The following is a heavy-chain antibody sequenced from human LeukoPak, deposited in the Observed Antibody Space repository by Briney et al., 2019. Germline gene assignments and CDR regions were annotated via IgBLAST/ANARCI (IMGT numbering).Heavy chain of an antibody. V-gene: IGHV3-23*01. CDR3: AKDTPLTTYTSGWSSNSFDY. CDR2: ITGGSGAK. D-gene: IGHD6-19*01. CDR1: GFTFSNFA. J-gene: IGHJ4*02. Sequence: GGSLRLSCTASGFTFSNFAMSWVRQAPGKGLEWVSTITGGSGAKYSADSVKGRFTISRDNSKDTLYLQMHSLRAEDTAVYFCAKDTPLTTYTSGWSSNSFDYWGQGTLVAVSS.